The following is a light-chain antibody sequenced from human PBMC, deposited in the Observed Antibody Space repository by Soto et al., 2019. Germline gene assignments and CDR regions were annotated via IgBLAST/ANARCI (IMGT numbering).Light chain of an antibody. Sequence: QSVLTQPASVSGSPGQSITISCTGTSSDIGSYVYVSWYQQHPGKAPNLIIYEVTDRPSGVSNRFPGSKSGNTASLTISGLQAEDEANYYCNSYTTLSNRVFGTGTKVTVL. CDR2: EVT. J-gene: IGLJ1*01. V-gene: IGLV2-14*01. CDR1: SSDIGSYVY. CDR3: NSYTTLSNRV.